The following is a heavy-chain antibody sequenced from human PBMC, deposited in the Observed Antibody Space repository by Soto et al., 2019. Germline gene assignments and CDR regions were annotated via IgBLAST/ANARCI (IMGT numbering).Heavy chain of an antibody. CDR3: AKDLYDSRSYYMNIFDY. D-gene: IGHD3-10*01. J-gene: IGHJ4*02. CDR1: GFTFSSYG. Sequence: QVQLVESGGGVVQPGRSLRLSCAASGFTFSSYGMHWVRQAPGKGLEWVAVISYDGSNKYYADSVKGRFTISRDNSKNTLYLQMNSLRAEDTAVYYCAKDLYDSRSYYMNIFDYWGQGTLVTVSS. CDR2: ISYDGSNK. V-gene: IGHV3-30*18.